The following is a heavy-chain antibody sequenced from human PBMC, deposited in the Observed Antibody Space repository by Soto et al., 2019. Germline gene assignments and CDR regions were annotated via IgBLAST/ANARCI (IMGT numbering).Heavy chain of an antibody. Sequence: VPSLRLSCAASGFTVSSNYMGWFRQAPGKGLEWVSVIYSGGSTYYADSVKGRFTISRDNSKNTLYLQMNSLRTEDTAVYYCARSGPYGDSVSWAQGTLVTVSS. D-gene: IGHD4-17*01. CDR1: GFTVSSNY. J-gene: IGHJ4*02. CDR2: IYSGGST. CDR3: ARSGPYGDSVS. V-gene: IGHV3-66*01.